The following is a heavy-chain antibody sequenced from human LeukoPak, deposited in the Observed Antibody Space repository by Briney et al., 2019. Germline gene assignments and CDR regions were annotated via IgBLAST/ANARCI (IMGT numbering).Heavy chain of an antibody. CDR1: GGSISSGNYY. D-gene: IGHD3-16*01. V-gene: IGHV4-61*02. Sequence: SETLSLTCTVSGGSISSGNYYWSWIRQPAGKVLEWIGRIYISGGTNYTPSLKSRVTISVDTYKHQFSLKLSSVTAADTAVYYCAGTSYTPSSEFDYWGQGTLVTVSS. J-gene: IGHJ4*02. CDR3: AGTSYTPSSEFDY. CDR2: IYISGGT.